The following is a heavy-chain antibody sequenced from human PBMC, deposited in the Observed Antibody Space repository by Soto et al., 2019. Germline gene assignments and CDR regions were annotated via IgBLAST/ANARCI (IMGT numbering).Heavy chain of an antibody. CDR2: ISYDGSNK. D-gene: IGHD2-21*01. V-gene: IGHV3-30-3*01. Sequence: GGSLRLSCAASGFTFSSYAMHWVRQAPGKGLEWVAVISYDGSNKYYADSVKGRFTISRDNSKNTLYLQMNSLRAEDTAVYYCARESSRRSVVVWSVGYYFDYWGQGTLVTVSS. CDR3: ARESSRRSVVVWSVGYYFDY. CDR1: GFTFSSYA. J-gene: IGHJ4*02.